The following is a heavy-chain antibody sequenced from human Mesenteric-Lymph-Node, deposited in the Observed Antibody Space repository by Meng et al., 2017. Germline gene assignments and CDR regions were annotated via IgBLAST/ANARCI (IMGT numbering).Heavy chain of an antibody. CDR1: GFTFSSYS. D-gene: IGHD2-21*02. J-gene: IGHJ5*02. CDR2: ISSSSSYI. V-gene: IGHV3-21*01. Sequence: GESLKISCAASGFTFSSYSMNWVRQAPGKGLEWVSSISSSSSYIYYADSAKGRFTISRDNAKNSLYLQMNSLRAEDTAVYYCARDSEYCGGDCYSWFDPWGQGTLVTVSS. CDR3: ARDSEYCGGDCYSWFDP.